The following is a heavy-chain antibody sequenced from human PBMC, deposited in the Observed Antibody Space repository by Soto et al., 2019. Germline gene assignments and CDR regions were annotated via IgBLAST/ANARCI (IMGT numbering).Heavy chain of an antibody. V-gene: IGHV4-34*01. J-gene: IGHJ4*02. Sequence: SETLSLTCAVYGGSFSGYYWSWIRQPPGKGLEWIGEINHSGSTNYNPSLKSRVTISVDTSKNQFSLKLSSVTAADTAVYYCARGRENMITFGGVIANFDYWGQGTLVTVSS. D-gene: IGHD3-16*02. CDR3: ARGRENMITFGGVIANFDY. CDR2: INHSGST. CDR1: GGSFSGYY.